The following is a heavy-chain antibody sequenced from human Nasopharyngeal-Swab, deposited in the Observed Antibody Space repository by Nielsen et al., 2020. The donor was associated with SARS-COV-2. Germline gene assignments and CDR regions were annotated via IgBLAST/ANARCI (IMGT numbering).Heavy chain of an antibody. CDR3: ARAPWFDP. V-gene: IGHV4-4*02. CDR2: IYHSGST. Sequence: WIRQPPGKGLEWIGEIYHSGSTNYNPSLKSRVTISEDKSKNQFSLKLSSVTAADTAVYYCARAPWFDPWGQGTLVTVSS. J-gene: IGHJ5*02.